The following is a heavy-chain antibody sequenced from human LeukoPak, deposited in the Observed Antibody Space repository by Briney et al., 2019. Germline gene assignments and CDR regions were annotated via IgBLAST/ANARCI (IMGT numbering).Heavy chain of an antibody. D-gene: IGHD6-19*01. Sequence: GGSLRLSCAASGFSVSSNYMSWVRQAPGKGLEWVSSINGSSSSIYYADSVKGRFTISRDNAKNSLYLQMNSLRAEDTAVYHCARDTSGWGYFDYWGQGTLVTVSS. V-gene: IGHV3-21*01. CDR2: INGSSSSI. J-gene: IGHJ4*02. CDR1: GFSVSSNY. CDR3: ARDTSGWGYFDY.